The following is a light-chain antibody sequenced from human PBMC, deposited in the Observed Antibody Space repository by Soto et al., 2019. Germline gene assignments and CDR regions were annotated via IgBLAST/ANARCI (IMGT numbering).Light chain of an antibody. Sequence: AIRMTQSPSSFSASTGDRVTITCRASQGISSYLAWYQQKPGKAPKLLIYAAATLQRGAPSRFSASGSGTDFTLTISRLQSEDFATYYCQHYLSYPYTFGQWTKLEI. J-gene: IGKJ2*01. CDR2: AAA. CDR3: QHYLSYPYT. V-gene: IGKV1-8*01. CDR1: QGISSY.